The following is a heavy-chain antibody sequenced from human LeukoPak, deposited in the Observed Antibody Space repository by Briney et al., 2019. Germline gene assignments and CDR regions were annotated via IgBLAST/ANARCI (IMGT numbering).Heavy chain of an antibody. CDR2: IHDSGST. CDR1: GASISSGDYH. D-gene: IGHD3-10*01. CDR3: ARGFGAGNYYYGWFDP. J-gene: IGHJ5*02. Sequence: SETLSLTCTVSGASISSGDYHWNWIRQPPGKGLEWIGFIHDSGSTYYNPSLKSRVSISRDMSKNQLSLMLSSVTAADTAVHYCARGFGAGNYYYGWFDPWGQGTLVSVSS. V-gene: IGHV4-30-4*01.